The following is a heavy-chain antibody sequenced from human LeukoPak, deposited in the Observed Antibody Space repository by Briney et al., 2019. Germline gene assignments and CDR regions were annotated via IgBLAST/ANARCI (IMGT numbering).Heavy chain of an antibody. D-gene: IGHD1-26*01. CDR1: GFTFSSYS. V-gene: IGHV3-21*04. CDR3: ARDSGGSYENYFDY. Sequence: GESLKISCAASGFTFSSYSMNWVRQAPGKGLEWVSSISSSSSYIYYADSVKGRFTISRDNAKNSLYLQMNSLRAEDTAVYYCARDSGGSYENYFDYWGQGTLVTVSS. J-gene: IGHJ4*02. CDR2: ISSSSSYI.